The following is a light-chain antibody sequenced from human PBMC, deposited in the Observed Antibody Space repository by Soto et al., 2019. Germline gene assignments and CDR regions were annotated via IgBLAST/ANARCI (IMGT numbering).Light chain of an antibody. Sequence: DIQMTQSPSTLSGSVGDRVTITCRASQTISSWLAWYQQEPGKAPKLLIYAASSLQSGVPSRFSGSGSGTDFTLTISSLQPEDFATYYCQQTYSTLLTFGPGTKVDI. CDR3: QQTYSTLLT. J-gene: IGKJ3*01. CDR2: AAS. CDR1: QTISSW. V-gene: IGKV1-39*01.